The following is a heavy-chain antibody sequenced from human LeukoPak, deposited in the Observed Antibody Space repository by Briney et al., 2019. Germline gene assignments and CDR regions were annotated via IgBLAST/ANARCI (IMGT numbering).Heavy chain of an antibody. CDR1: GGSMSSYY. D-gene: IGHD6-19*01. CDR3: ARGGGWYDY. Sequence: SETLSLTCTVSGGSMSSYYWSWIRQPPGRGLEWIGYIYYSGTTNYSPSLKSRVTISVDTSKNQFSLKLSFVTAADTAVFYCARGGGWYDYWGQGTLVTVSS. J-gene: IGHJ4*02. CDR2: IYYSGTT. V-gene: IGHV4-59*01.